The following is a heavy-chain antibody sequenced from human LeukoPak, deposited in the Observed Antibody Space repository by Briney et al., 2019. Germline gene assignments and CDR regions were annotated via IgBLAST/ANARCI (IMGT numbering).Heavy chain of an antibody. D-gene: IGHD3-22*01. Sequence: SETLSLTCAVYGGSFSGYYWSWLRQPPGKGLERIGSIYYSGSTYYNPSLKSRVTISVDTSKNQFSLKLSSVTAADTAVYYCAKNHLYYYDSSGYNYNWFDPWGQGTLVTVSS. J-gene: IGHJ5*02. CDR2: IYYSGST. CDR3: AKNHLYYYDSSGYNYNWFDP. V-gene: IGHV4-59*04. CDR1: GGSFSGYY.